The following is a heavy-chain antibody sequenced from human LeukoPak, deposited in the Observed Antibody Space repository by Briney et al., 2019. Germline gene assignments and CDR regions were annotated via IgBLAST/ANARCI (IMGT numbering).Heavy chain of an antibody. CDR3: ARRGSDDILTGYYRVRHGFDY. CDR2: IYPGDSDT. CDR1: GYSFTNYW. V-gene: IGHV5-51*01. J-gene: IGHJ4*02. D-gene: IGHD3-9*01. Sequence: GESLKISCMGSGYSFTNYWIVWVRQMPGKGLEWMGIIYPGDSDTRYSPSFQGQVTISADKSISTAYLQWSSLKASDTAMYYCARRGSDDILTGYYRVRHGFDYWGQGTLVTVSS.